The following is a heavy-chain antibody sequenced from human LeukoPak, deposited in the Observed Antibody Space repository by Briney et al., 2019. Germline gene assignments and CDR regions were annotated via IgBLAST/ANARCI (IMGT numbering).Heavy chain of an antibody. Sequence: GGSLRLSCAASGFTFSDYYMSWIRQAPGKGLEWVSYISSSGSTIYYADSVKGRFTISMDNAKNSLYLQMNSLIAEDTAVYYCARDTPIREGYSGSFYSYYYMDVWGKGTTVTVSS. CDR1: GFTFSDYY. V-gene: IGHV3-11*01. CDR3: ARDTPIREGYSGSFYSYYYMDV. CDR2: ISSSGSTI. J-gene: IGHJ6*03. D-gene: IGHD1-26*01.